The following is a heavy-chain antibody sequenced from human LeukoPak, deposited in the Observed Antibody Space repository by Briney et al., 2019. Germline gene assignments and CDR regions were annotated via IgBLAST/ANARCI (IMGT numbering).Heavy chain of an antibody. D-gene: IGHD2-2*01. V-gene: IGHV1-46*01. CDR1: GYTFTSYY. CDR3: AREGRIVVVPAAILYYGMDV. CDR2: INPSGGST. J-gene: IGHJ6*02. Sequence: ASVKVSCKASGYTFTSYYMHWVRRAPGQGLEWMGIINPSGGSTSYAQKFQGRVTMTRDTSTSTVYMELSSLRSEDTAVYYCAREGRIVVVPAAILYYGMDVWGQGTTVTVSS.